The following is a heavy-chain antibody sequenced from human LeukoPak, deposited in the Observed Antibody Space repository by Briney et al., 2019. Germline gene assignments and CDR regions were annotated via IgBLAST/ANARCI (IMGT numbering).Heavy chain of an antibody. Sequence: PSQTLSLACTASGGSISSGGYYWSWIRQHPGKGLEWIGYIYYSGSTYYNPSLKSRVTISVDTSKNQFSLKLSSVTAADTAVYYCARDRVATFDYWGQGTLVTVSS. CDR1: GGSISSGGYY. V-gene: IGHV4-31*03. CDR2: IYYSGST. CDR3: ARDRVATFDY. D-gene: IGHD2-15*01. J-gene: IGHJ4*02.